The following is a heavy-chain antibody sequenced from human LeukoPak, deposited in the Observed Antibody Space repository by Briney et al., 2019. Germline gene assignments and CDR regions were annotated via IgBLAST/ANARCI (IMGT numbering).Heavy chain of an antibody. CDR3: ARDLITLVRGFDF. J-gene: IGHJ4*02. CDR2: IYSGGST. V-gene: IGHV3-53*01. CDR1: GFTFSNYA. Sequence: GGSLRLSCAASGFTFSNYAMNWVRQAPGKGLEWVSVIYSGGSTYYADSVKGRFTISRDNSKNTLYLQMNSLRAEDTAVYYCARDLITLVRGFDFWGQGTLVTVSS. D-gene: IGHD3-10*01.